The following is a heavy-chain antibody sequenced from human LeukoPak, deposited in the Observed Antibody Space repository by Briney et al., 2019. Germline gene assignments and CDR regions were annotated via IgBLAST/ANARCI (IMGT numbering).Heavy chain of an antibody. CDR2: ISSTGGTT. CDR1: GFTFSSFS. V-gene: IGHV3-23*01. J-gene: IGHJ6*03. Sequence: GGSLRLSCAASGFTFSSFSMSWVHQAPGKGLEWVSSISSTGGTTYYADSVKGRFTISRDNFKNTLYLQMNSLRAEDTAIYYCAKNGDRGAYCTGGTCYPYFYYYMDVWGKGTTVT. CDR3: AKNGDRGAYCTGGTCYPYFYYYMDV. D-gene: IGHD2-15*01.